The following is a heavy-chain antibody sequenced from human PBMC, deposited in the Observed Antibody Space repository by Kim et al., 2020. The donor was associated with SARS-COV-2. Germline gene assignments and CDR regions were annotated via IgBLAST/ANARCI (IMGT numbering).Heavy chain of an antibody. J-gene: IGHJ3*02. CDR3: ARDYCSGGSCYSDAFDI. CDR2: IIPIFGTA. Sequence: SVKVSCKASGGTFSSYAISWVRQAPGQGLEWMGGIIPIFGTANYAQKFQGRVTITADESTSTAYMELSSLRSEDTAVYYCARDYCSGGSCYSDAFDIWGQGTMVTVSS. CDR1: GGTFSSYA. D-gene: IGHD2-15*01. V-gene: IGHV1-69*13.